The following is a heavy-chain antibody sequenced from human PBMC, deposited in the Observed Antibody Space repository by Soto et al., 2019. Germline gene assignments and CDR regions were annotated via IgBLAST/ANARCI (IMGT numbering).Heavy chain of an antibody. D-gene: IGHD5-12*01. CDR1: GGSINTFY. Sequence: SETLSLTCTVSGGSINTFYWSWVRQPAGKGLEWIGRIFSSGSTSFNPSLESRVAMSVDTSKNHFSLNLSSVAAADMAVYYCAREGSYSAYNFAHGIQLWSFDFWGQGALVTVSS. J-gene: IGHJ4*02. V-gene: IGHV4-4*07. CDR3: AREGSYSAYNFAHGIQLWSFDF. CDR2: IFSSGST.